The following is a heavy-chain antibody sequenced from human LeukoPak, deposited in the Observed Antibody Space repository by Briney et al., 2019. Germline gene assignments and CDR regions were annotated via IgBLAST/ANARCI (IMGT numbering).Heavy chain of an antibody. CDR2: INHSGST. V-gene: IGHV4-34*01. CDR1: GGSFSGYS. Sequence: PSETLSLTCAVSGGSFSGYSWSWIRQPPGKGLEWIGEINHSGSTNYNPSLRSRVTISVDTSKNQFSLRLISVTAADTAVYYCAGEGGYLQLRYFDYWGQGTLVTVSS. J-gene: IGHJ4*02. D-gene: IGHD5-24*01. CDR3: AGEGGYLQLRYFDY.